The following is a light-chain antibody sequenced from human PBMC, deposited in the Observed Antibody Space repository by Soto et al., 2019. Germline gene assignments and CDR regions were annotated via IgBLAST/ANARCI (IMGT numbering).Light chain of an antibody. J-gene: IGKJ1*01. CDR3: QQYGTSPGT. CDR2: GAS. CDR1: QSVSSSY. V-gene: IGKV3-20*01. Sequence: EIVLTQSPGTLSLSPGERATLSCRASQSVSSSYLAWYQQKPGQAPRLLIHGASSRATGIPDRFSGSGSGTDFTLTISRLESEDFAVYYCQQYGTSPGTFGQGTKV.